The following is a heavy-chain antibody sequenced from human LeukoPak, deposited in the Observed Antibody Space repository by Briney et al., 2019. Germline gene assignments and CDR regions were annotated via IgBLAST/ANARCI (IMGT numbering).Heavy chain of an antibody. D-gene: IGHD2-8*01. CDR3: VRSVDY. Sequence: GGSPRLSCAASGFTFSNYGMGWVRQAPEKGLEWVSVISGYSSVTYYADSVKGRFTISRDNSKNTLYLQMNSLRAEDTAVYYCVRSVDYWGQGTLVTVSS. V-gene: IGHV3-23*01. CDR1: GFTFSNYG. CDR2: ISGYSSVT. J-gene: IGHJ4*02.